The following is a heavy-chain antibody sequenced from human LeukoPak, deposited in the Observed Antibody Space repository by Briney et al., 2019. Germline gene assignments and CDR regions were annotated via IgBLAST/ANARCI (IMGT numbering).Heavy chain of an antibody. CDR2: ISDSGGST. V-gene: IGHV3-23*01. Sequence: GGSLRLSCAASGLTFSSYAMNWVRQAPGKGLEWVSGISDSGGSTYYADSVKGRFTISRDNSKNTLYLQMNSLRAEDTAVYYCAKDWGDCSGGSCHLFDYWGQGTLVTVSS. J-gene: IGHJ4*02. D-gene: IGHD2-15*01. CDR3: AKDWGDCSGGSCHLFDY. CDR1: GLTFSSYA.